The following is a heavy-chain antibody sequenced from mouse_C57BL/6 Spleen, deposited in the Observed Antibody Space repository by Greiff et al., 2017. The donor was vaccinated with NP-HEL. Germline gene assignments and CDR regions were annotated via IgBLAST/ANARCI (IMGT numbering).Heavy chain of an antibody. CDR1: GYSITSGYY. J-gene: IGHJ2*01. Sequence: VQLQQSGPGLVKPSQSLSLTCSVTGYSITSGYYWTWIRQFPGNKLEWMGYISYDGSNNYNPSLKNRISITRDTSKNQFFLKLNSVTTEDTATYYCARWDGDYDKGFDYWGQGTTLTVSS. V-gene: IGHV3-6*01. CDR2: ISYDGSN. D-gene: IGHD2-4*01. CDR3: ARWDGDYDKGFDY.